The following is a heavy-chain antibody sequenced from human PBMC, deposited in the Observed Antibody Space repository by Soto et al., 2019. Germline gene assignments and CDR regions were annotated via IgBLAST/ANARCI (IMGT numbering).Heavy chain of an antibody. V-gene: IGHV3-9*01. CDR1: GFTFDDYA. J-gene: IGHJ1*01. CDR2: INWNSGSI. Sequence: LRLSCAASGFTFDDYAMHWVRQVPGKGLEWVSGINWNSGSIGYGDSVKGRFAISRDNAKNSLHLQMNSLSAEDTAFYYCVKDESINWYSGHFRHWXQGTLVTVSS. CDR3: VKDESINWYSGHFRH. D-gene: IGHD6-13*01.